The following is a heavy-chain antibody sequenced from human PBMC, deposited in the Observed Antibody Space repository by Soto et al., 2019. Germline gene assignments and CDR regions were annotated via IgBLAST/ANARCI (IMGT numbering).Heavy chain of an antibody. CDR2: IYWDDDK. V-gene: IGHV2-5*02. D-gene: IGHD2-21*02. CDR1: GLSLSTTGVG. Sequence: QITLKESGPTLVKPTQTLTLTCTFSGLSLSTTGVGVGWIRQPPGKALEWLALIYWDDDKRYSPPLKSRLTSTKDTSKNQVVLTLTNMDPVDTATYYCVQSRCGGDCLQSYSSHSYYGLDVWGHGTTVTVSS. CDR3: VQSRCGGDCLQSYSSHSYYGLDV. J-gene: IGHJ6*02.